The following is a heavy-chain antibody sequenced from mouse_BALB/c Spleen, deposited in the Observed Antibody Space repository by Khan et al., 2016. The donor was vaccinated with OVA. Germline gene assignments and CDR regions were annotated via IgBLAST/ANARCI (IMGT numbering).Heavy chain of an antibody. Sequence: EVQRVESGGDLVKSGGSLKLSCAASGFTFSPYSMSWVRQTQVKRLEWVATISSDGDYTYYPDSVKGRFNISRDNAKNPLYLQMHRLKSEDTAIYYCATHLTGSFAYWGQGTLVTVSA. CDR1: GFTFSPYS. J-gene: IGHJ3*01. CDR3: ATHLTGSFAY. V-gene: IGHV5-6*01. CDR2: ISSDGDYT. D-gene: IGHD4-1*01.